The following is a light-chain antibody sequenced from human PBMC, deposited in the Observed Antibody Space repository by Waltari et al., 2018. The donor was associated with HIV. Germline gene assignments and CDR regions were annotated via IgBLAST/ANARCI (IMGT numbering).Light chain of an antibody. CDR3: QKYNSVPWT. J-gene: IGKJ1*01. CDR1: QDVSNT. Sequence: DIQMTQSPSSLSASVGDRVTITCRASQDVSNTLAWYQQKPGKVPYLLIYTASTLQSGVPSRFSGSGSGTDFTLTISSLQPEDVGIYYCQKYNSVPWTFGQGTKVEIK. CDR2: TAS. V-gene: IGKV1-27*01.